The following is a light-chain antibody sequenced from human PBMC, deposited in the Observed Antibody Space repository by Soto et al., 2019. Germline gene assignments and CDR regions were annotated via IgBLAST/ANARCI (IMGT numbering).Light chain of an antibody. Sequence: EIVLTQSPATLSLSPGERATLSCRASQSVSSYLAWYQQKPGQAPRLLIYDASNRATGIPARFSGSGSGTDFTFTISSLEPEDFAVYYCQQRSNWPPGALTFGGGTKVEIK. CDR2: DAS. V-gene: IGKV3-11*01. J-gene: IGKJ4*01. CDR3: QQRSNWPPGALT. CDR1: QSVSSY.